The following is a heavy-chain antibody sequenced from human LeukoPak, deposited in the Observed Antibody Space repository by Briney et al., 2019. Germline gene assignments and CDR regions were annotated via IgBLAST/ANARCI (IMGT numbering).Heavy chain of an antibody. J-gene: IGHJ3*02. V-gene: IGHV4-30-4*08. CDR2: IYYSGST. CDR1: GGSISSGDYY. Sequence: SETLSLTCTVSGGSISSGDYYWSWIRQPPGKGLEWIGYIYYSGSTYYNPSLKSRVTISVDTSKNQFSLKLSSVTAADTAVYYCASTVTTGAYDAFDIWGQGTMVTVSS. D-gene: IGHD4-11*01. CDR3: ASTVTTGAYDAFDI.